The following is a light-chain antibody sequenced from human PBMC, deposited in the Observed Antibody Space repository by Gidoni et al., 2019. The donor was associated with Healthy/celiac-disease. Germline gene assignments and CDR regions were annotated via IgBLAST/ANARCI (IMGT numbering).Light chain of an antibody. Sequence: DIQITQSPSTLSASVGDRVTITCRASQSISSWLAWYQQKPGKAQKLLIYKASSLESGVPSRFSGSGSGTEFTLTISSMQPDDFATYYCQPYNTLWTFGQGTKVEIK. CDR1: QSISSW. J-gene: IGKJ1*01. CDR2: KAS. V-gene: IGKV1-5*03. CDR3: QPYNTLWT.